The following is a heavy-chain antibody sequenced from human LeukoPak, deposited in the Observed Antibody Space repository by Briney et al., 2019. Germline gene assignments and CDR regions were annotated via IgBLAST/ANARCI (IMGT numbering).Heavy chain of an antibody. CDR1: GFTFSSYG. CDR3: ARDPARIAAAGRGCYYYYMDV. J-gene: IGHJ6*03. Sequence: GGSLRLSCAASGFTFSSYGMSWGRQAPGKGLEGWANIRQDGLEKYYVDSVKGRFTISRDNAKNSLYLQMNSLRAEDTAVYYCARDPARIAAAGRGCYYYYMDVWGKGTTVTVSS. V-gene: IGHV3-7*01. D-gene: IGHD6-13*01. CDR2: IRQDGLEK.